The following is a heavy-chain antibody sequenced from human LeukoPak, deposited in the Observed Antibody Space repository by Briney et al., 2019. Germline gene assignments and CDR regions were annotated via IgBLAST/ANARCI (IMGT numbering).Heavy chain of an antibody. CDR1: GFTVSSNY. CDR2: ISYDGSNK. Sequence: GGSLRLSCAASGFTVSSNYMSWVRQAPGKGLEWVAVISYDGSNKYYADSVKGRFTISRDNSKNTLYLQMNSLRAEDTAVYYCARDRAARYDFWSGYYTRQYWGQGTLVTVSS. CDR3: ARDRAARYDFWSGYYTRQY. V-gene: IGHV3-30-3*01. J-gene: IGHJ4*02. D-gene: IGHD3-3*01.